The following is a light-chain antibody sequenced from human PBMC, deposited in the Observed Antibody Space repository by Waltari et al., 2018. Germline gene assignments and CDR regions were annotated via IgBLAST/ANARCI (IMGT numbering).Light chain of an antibody. V-gene: IGLV3-16*01. CDR2: KDS. CDR3: LSADSSGTYV. Sequence: SYELTQPPSVSVSLGQMARITCSGEALPNKYAYWYQQKPGQFPVLGIYKDSERPSGIPGRVSGSSSGKIVTLTISGVQAEDEAYYYCLSADSSGTYVFGTGTKVTVL. J-gene: IGLJ1*01. CDR1: ALPNKY.